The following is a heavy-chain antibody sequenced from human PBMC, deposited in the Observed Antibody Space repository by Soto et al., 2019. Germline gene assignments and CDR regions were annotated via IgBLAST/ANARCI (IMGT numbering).Heavy chain of an antibody. V-gene: IGHV1-69*12. CDR3: ARDKDRQQLGGNYYYILDV. Sequence: QVQLVQSGAEVKKPGSSVKVSCKASGGTFSTSAISWVRQAPGQGLEWVGGIMPVFATPDYAQNFQGRVTITAAESTTTAYRELTSLRTDDTAVYYCARDKDRQQLGGNYYYILDVWGQGTAITVSS. CDR2: IMPVFATP. CDR1: GGTFSTSA. J-gene: IGHJ6*02. D-gene: IGHD3-3*02.